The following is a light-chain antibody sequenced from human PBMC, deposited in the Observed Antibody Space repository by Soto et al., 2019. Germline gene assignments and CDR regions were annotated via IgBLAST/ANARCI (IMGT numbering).Light chain of an antibody. V-gene: IGLV2-8*01. CDR3: SSYGGSNNLI. CDR1: SSDVGGYNY. Sequence: QSALTQPPSASGSPGQSVTISCSGTSSDVGGYNYVSRYQQHPGKAPKLMIYEVSKRPSGVPDRFSGSKSGNTASLTVSGLQAEDEADYYCSSYGGSNNLIFGGGTKLTVL. J-gene: IGLJ2*01. CDR2: EVS.